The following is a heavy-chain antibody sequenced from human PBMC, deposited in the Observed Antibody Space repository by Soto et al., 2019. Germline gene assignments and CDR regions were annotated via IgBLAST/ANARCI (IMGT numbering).Heavy chain of an antibody. CDR2: ISYDGSNK. Sequence: HPGGSLRLSCAASGFTFSSYAMHWVRQAPGKGLEWVAVISYDGSNKYYADSVKGRFTISRDNSKNTLYLQMNSLRAEDTAVYYCARAKARPGDYFDYWGQGTLVTVSS. V-gene: IGHV3-30-3*01. CDR1: GFTFSSYA. D-gene: IGHD6-6*01. CDR3: ARAKARPGDYFDY. J-gene: IGHJ4*02.